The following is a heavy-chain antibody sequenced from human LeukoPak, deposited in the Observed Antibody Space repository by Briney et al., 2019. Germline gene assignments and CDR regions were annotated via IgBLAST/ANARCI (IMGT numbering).Heavy chain of an antibody. CDR1: GGSFSGYY. D-gene: IGHD2-15*01. J-gene: IGHJ5*02. V-gene: IGHV4-34*01. CDR3: AGVRGRGRLNWFDP. CDR2: IYHSGST. Sequence: SETLSLTCAVYGGSFSGYYWSWIRQPPGKGLEWIGEIYHSGSTNYNPSLKSRVTISVDTSKNQFSLKLSSVTAADTAVYYCAGVRGRGRLNWFDPWGQGTPVTVSS.